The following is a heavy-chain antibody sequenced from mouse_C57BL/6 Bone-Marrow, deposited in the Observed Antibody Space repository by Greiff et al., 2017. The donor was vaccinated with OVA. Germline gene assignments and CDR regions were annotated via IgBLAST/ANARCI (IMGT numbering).Heavy chain of an antibody. J-gene: IGHJ4*01. CDR3: ARDKPYYAMDY. CDR2: IYYSGTI. CDR1: GISITTGNYR. Sequence: EVQLQQSGPGLVKPSQTVFLTCTVTGISITTGNYRWSWIRQFPGNKLEWIGYIYYSGTITYNPSLTSRTTLTRDTPKNQFFLEMNSLTAEDTATYYCARDKPYYAMDYWGQGTSVTVSS. V-gene: IGHV3-5*01.